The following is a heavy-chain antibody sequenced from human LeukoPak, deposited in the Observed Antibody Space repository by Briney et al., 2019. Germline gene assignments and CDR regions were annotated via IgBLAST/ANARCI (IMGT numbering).Heavy chain of an antibody. Sequence: ASVKVSCKASGYTFTSYGISWVRQAPGQGLEWMGWISAYNGNTNYAQKLQGRVTMTRDMSTSTVYMELSSLRSEDTAVYYCARDQGYDSSGYYYYQFDYWGQGTLVTVSS. CDR2: ISAYNGNT. J-gene: IGHJ4*02. V-gene: IGHV1-18*01. D-gene: IGHD3-22*01. CDR3: ARDQGYDSSGYYYYQFDY. CDR1: GYTFTSYG.